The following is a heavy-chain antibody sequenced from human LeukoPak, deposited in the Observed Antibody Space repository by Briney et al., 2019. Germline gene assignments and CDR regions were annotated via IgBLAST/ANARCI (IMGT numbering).Heavy chain of an antibody. CDR1: GFTFSSYA. CDR3: ARAGPTYYYDSSGYPFDY. V-gene: IGHV3-23*01. Sequence: PGGSLRLSCAASGFTFSSYAMSWVRQAPGKGLEWVSAISGSGGSTYYADSVKGRFTISRDNSKNTLYLQMNSLRSEDTAVYYCARAGPTYYYDSSGYPFDYWGQGTLVTVSS. CDR2: ISGSGGST. J-gene: IGHJ4*02. D-gene: IGHD3-22*01.